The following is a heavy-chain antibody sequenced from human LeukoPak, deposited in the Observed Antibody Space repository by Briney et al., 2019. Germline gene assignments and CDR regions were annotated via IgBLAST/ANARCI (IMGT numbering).Heavy chain of an antibody. CDR2: IYHSGST. Sequence: SETLSLTCAVSGYSISSGYYWGWIRQPPGKGLEWIGSIYHSGSTYYNPSLKSRVTISVDTSKNQFSLRLSSVTAADTAVYYCARDVVFALNWFDPWGQGTLVTVSS. CDR1: GYSISSGYY. D-gene: IGHD2-15*01. V-gene: IGHV4-38-2*02. CDR3: ARDVVFALNWFDP. J-gene: IGHJ5*02.